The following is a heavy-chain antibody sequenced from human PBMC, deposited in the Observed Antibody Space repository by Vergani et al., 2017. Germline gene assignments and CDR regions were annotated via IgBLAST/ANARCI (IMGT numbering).Heavy chain of an antibody. CDR2: IRRRSEHYAT. Sequence: EVQSMESGGGWAQPGGSLRLSCAASGFVFSESPIHWVRQVPGKGLEWLGHIRRRSEHYATAYGPSLIGRATISRDDSTNTAYLQLSSLGTDDTAIYFCSAQTQSCHDYWGQGTLVAVSS. D-gene: IGHD3-10*01. J-gene: IGHJ4*02. V-gene: IGHV3-73*01. CDR1: GFVFSESP. CDR3: SAQTQSCHDY.